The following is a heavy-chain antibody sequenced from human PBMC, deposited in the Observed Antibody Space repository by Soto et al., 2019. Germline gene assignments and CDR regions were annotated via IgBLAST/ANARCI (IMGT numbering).Heavy chain of an antibody. D-gene: IGHD5-12*01. J-gene: IGHJ4*02. Sequence: GGSLRLSCAASGFTFSSYGMHWVRQAPGKGLEWVAVIWYDGSNKYYADSVKGRFTISRDNSKNTLYLQMNSLRAEDTAVYYCARDSYSGYDYFDYWGQGTLVTVSS. CDR2: IWYDGSNK. V-gene: IGHV3-33*01. CDR3: ARDSYSGYDYFDY. CDR1: GFTFSSYG.